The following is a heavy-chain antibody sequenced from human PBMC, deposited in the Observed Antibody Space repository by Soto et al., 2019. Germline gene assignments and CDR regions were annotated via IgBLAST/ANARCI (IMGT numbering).Heavy chain of an antibody. CDR2: ISYDGSNK. J-gene: IGHJ5*02. Sequence: GGSLRLSCAASGFTFSSYGMHWVRQAPGKGLEWVAVISYDGSNKYYANSVKGRFTISRDNSKNTLYLQMNSLRAEDTAVYYCAKRGYGRYNWFDPWGQGTLVTVSS. V-gene: IGHV3-30*18. CDR3: AKRGYGRYNWFDP. D-gene: IGHD5-18*01. CDR1: GFTFSSYG.